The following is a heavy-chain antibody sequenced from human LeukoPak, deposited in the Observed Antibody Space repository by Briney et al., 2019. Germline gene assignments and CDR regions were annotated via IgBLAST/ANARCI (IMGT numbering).Heavy chain of an antibody. V-gene: IGHV3-74*01. CDR1: GFTFRNYW. Sequence: GGSLRLSCAASGFTFRNYWMHWVRQAPGKGLVWVSRINSDGSTTSYADSVKGRFSISRDNAKNTLFLQMNSLRAEDTAVYYCARGGYSYGTLLPYYYYYMDVWGKGTTVTVSS. J-gene: IGHJ6*03. CDR2: INSDGSTT. CDR3: ARGGYSYGTLLPYYYYYMDV. D-gene: IGHD5-18*01.